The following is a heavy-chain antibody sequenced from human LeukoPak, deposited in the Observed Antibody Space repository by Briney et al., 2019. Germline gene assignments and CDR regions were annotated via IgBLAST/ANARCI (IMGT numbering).Heavy chain of an antibody. J-gene: IGHJ4*02. V-gene: IGHV4-59*08. CDR1: GGSISSYY. CDR2: IYYSGST. Sequence: SETLSLTCTVSGGSISSYYWSWIRQPPGKGLEWIGHIYYSGSTNYNPSLKSRVTISVDTSKNQFSLKLSSVTAADTAVYYCARHFLWFGELMAFDYWGQGTLVTVSS. CDR3: ARHFLWFGELMAFDY. D-gene: IGHD3-10*01.